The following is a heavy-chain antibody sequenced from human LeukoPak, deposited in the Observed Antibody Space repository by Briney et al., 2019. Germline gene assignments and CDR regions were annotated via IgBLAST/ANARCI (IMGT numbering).Heavy chain of an antibody. CDR2: IYYSGST. D-gene: IGHD3-10*01. Sequence: SETLSLTCTVSGGSISSSSYYWGWIRQPPGKGLEWIGSIYYSGSTYYNPSLKSRVTISVDTSKNQFSLKLSSVTAADTAVYYCASYNVWFGEPPSYFDYWGQGTLVTVSS. CDR1: GGSISSSSYY. CDR3: ASYNVWFGEPPSYFDY. J-gene: IGHJ4*02. V-gene: IGHV4-39*01.